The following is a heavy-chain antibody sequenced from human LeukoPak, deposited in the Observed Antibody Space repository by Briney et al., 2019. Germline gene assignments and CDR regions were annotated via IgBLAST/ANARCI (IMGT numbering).Heavy chain of an antibody. J-gene: IGHJ4*02. D-gene: IGHD6-13*01. CDR1: GYTFTNYG. Sequence: ASVKVSCKASGYTFTNYGVNWVRQAPGQGLEWMGWISNYNGKTNYAQKLQGRATMTTDTSTSTAYMELRSLRSDDTAVYYCARDLGPSRAAAGSAGYWGQGTLVTVSS. CDR2: ISNYNGKT. CDR3: ARDLGPSRAAAGSAGY. V-gene: IGHV1-18*01.